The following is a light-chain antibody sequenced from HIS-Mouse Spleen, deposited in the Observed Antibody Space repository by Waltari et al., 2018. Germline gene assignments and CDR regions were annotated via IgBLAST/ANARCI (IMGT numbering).Light chain of an antibody. CDR1: KLGDKY. Sequence: SYELTQPPSVSVSPGQTASITCSGDKLGDKYACWYQQKPGQSPVLVIYQDSKGPSGIPERFSGSNSGNTATLTISGTQAMDEADYYCQAWDSSYSVFGGGTKLTVL. CDR2: QDS. CDR3: QAWDSSYSV. J-gene: IGLJ2*01. V-gene: IGLV3-1*01.